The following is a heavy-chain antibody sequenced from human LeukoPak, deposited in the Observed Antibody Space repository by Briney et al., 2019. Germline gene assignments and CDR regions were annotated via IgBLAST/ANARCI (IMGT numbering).Heavy chain of an antibody. J-gene: IGHJ4*02. CDR3: ARDRRSFYYYDSSGSPPVDY. Sequence: ASVKISCKASGYTFTDYYMHWVRQAPGQGLEWMGWINPNSGGTNYAQKFQGRVTMTRDTSISTAYMELSRLRSDDTAVYYCARDRRSFYYYDSSGSPPVDYWGQGTLVTVSS. V-gene: IGHV1-2*02. D-gene: IGHD3-22*01. CDR1: GYTFTDYY. CDR2: INPNSGGT.